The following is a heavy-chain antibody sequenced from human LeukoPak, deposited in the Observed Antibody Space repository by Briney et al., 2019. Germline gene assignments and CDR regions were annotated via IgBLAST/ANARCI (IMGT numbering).Heavy chain of an antibody. CDR3: ARDSYYDSSGYYSSEYFQH. V-gene: IGHV1-2*02. Sequence: GASVKVSCKASGYTFTGYYMHWVRQAPGQGLEWMGWINPNSGGTNYAQKFQGRVTMTRDTSISTAYMELSRLRSDDTAVYYCARDSYYDSSGYYSSEYFQHCGQGTLVTVSS. CDR1: GYTFTGYY. CDR2: INPNSGGT. D-gene: IGHD3-22*01. J-gene: IGHJ1*01.